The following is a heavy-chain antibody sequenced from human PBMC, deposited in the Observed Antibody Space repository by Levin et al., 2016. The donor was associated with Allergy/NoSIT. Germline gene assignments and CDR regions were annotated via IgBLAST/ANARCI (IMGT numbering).Heavy chain of an antibody. D-gene: IGHD1-26*01. CDR3: ARDLGIVGATINY. V-gene: IGHV3-21*01. J-gene: IGHJ4*02. CDR1: GFTFSSYS. Sequence: GESLKISCAASGFTFSSYSMNWVRQAPGKGLEWVSSISSSSSYIYYADSVKGRFTISRDNAKNSLYLQMNSLRAEDTAVYYCARDLGIVGATINYWGQGTLVTVSS. CDR2: ISSSSSYI.